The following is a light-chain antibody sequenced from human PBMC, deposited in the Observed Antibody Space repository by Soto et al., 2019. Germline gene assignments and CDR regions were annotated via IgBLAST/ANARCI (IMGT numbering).Light chain of an antibody. CDR3: QQYDTYSRT. CDR2: KAS. V-gene: IGKV1-5*03. J-gene: IGKJ1*01. Sequence: DIQMTQSPSTLSASVGDRVTITCRASQSISTWLAWYQQKPGKDPKLLIYKASSLESGVPSRFSGSGSGTAFTLTISSLQPDDFATYYCQQYDTYSRTFGQGTKVDVK. CDR1: QSISTW.